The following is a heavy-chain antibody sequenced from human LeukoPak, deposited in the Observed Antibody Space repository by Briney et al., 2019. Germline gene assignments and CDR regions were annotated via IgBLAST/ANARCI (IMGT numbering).Heavy chain of an antibody. CDR1: GGSINSYY. Sequence: SETLSLTCTVSGGSINSYYWSWIRQPPGKGLEWIGRIYTSGSTNYNPSLKSRVTISVDTSKNQFSLKLSSVTAADTAVYYCARGVYYYYYYMDVWGKGTTVTVSS. CDR3: ARGVYYYYYYMDV. D-gene: IGHD6-6*01. CDR2: IYTSGST. J-gene: IGHJ6*03. V-gene: IGHV4-4*07.